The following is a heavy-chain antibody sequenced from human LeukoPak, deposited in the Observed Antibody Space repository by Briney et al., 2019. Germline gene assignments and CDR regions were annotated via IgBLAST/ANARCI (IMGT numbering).Heavy chain of an antibody. J-gene: IGHJ4*02. CDR1: GYTFTSYG. Sequence: ASVKVSCKASGYTFTSYGISWVRQAPGQGLEWMGWISAYNGNTNYAQKLQGRVTMTTDTSTSTAYMELRSLRSDGTAVYYCARATYYDFWSGYGVLDYWGQGTLVTVSS. V-gene: IGHV1-18*01. D-gene: IGHD3-3*01. CDR3: ARATYYDFWSGYGVLDY. CDR2: ISAYNGNT.